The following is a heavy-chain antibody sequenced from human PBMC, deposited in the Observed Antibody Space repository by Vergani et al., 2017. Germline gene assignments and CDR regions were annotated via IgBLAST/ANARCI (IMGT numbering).Heavy chain of an antibody. CDR1: GGSISSYY. CDR2: IYYSGST. D-gene: IGHD3-10*01. CDR3: ARGRVTYMVRGVMGAGRFDP. Sequence: QVQLQESGPGLVKPSETLSLTCTVSGGSISSYYWSWIRQPPGKGLEWIGYIYYSGSTNYNPSLKRRVTISVETSKNQFSLKLSSVTAADTAVYYWARGRVTYMVRGVMGAGRFDPWGQGTLVTVSS. J-gene: IGHJ5*02. V-gene: IGHV4-59*01.